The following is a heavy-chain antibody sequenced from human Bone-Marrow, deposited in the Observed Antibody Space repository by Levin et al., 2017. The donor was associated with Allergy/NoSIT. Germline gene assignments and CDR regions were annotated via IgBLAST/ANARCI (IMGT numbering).Heavy chain of an antibody. CDR3: ARVFHFDSSGYFLDH. J-gene: IGHJ4*02. CDR1: GFSLTTIGVG. V-gene: IGHV2-5*04. D-gene: IGHD3-22*01. CDR2: IYWNGDK. Sequence: SGPTLVKPTQTLTLTCSLSGFSLTTIGVGVGWIRQSPGKAPECLARIYWNGDKRYNPSLRNRGAVTQDTSKNLVVLTMTNMDPVDTGHNYCARVFHFDSSGYFLDHWGQGALVTVSS.